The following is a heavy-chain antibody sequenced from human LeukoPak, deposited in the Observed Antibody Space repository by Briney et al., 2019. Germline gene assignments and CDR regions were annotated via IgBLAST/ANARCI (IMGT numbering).Heavy chain of an antibody. Sequence: PGGSLRLSCAASGFTFSSYGMHWVRQAPGKGLEWVAVISYDGSNKYYADSVKGRFTISRDNSKNTLYLQMNSLRAEDTAVYYCAKDLYYCDSSGYSAWGQGTLVTVSS. V-gene: IGHV3-30*18. J-gene: IGHJ5*02. CDR1: GFTFSSYG. CDR2: ISYDGSNK. D-gene: IGHD3-22*01. CDR3: AKDLYYCDSSGYSA.